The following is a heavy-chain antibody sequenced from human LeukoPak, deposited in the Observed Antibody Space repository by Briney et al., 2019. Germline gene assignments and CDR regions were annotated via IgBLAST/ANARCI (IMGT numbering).Heavy chain of an antibody. J-gene: IGHJ4*02. Sequence: GGSLRLSCAASGFTVSSNYMSWVRQAPGKGLEWVSVIYSGGSTYYADSVKGRFTISRDNSKNTLYLQMNSLRAEDTAVYYCAKATEARYSSGWYDFDYWGQGTLVTVSS. D-gene: IGHD6-19*01. CDR3: AKATEARYSSGWYDFDY. CDR1: GFTVSSNY. CDR2: IYSGGST. V-gene: IGHV3-53*01.